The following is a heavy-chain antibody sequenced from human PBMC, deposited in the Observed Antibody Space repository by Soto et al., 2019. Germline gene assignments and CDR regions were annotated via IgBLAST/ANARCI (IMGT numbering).Heavy chain of an antibody. CDR1: GYTFTSYG. CDR3: AHSRGSYTWDYYFDY. CDR2: ISAYNGNT. V-gene: IGHV1-18*01. J-gene: IGHJ4*02. Sequence: ASVKVSCKASGYTFTSYGISWVRQAPGQGLEWMGWISAYNGNTNYAQKLQGRVTMTTDTSTSTAYMELRSLRSDDTAVYYCAHSRGSYTWDYYFDYWGQGTLVTVSS. D-gene: IGHD1-26*01.